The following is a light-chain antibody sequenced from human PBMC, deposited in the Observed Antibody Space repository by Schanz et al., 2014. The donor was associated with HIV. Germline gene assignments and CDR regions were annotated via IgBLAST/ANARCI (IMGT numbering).Light chain of an antibody. CDR1: QSVSSSY. V-gene: IGKV3-15*01. CDR3: QQANGWPWT. Sequence: EIVLTQSPGTLSLSPGKRATLSCRASQSVSSSYLAWYQQKPGQAPRLLIYAASTRVTGVPARFSGSGSGTEFTLTISSLQSDDFAVYYCQQANGWPWTFGQGTKVEIK. J-gene: IGKJ1*01. CDR2: AAS.